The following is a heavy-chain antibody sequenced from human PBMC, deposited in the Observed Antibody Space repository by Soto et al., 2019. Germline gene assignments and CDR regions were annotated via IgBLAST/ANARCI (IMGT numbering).Heavy chain of an antibody. CDR3: ARGRGGYSPFNYGMDV. CDR2: IDHGGSP. J-gene: IGHJ6*02. V-gene: IGHV4-34*01. CDR1: GGSFSDYD. D-gene: IGHD6-13*01. Sequence: SETLSLTCAVYGGSFSDYDWNWIRQAPGKGLEWIGEIDHGGSPNYNPSLKRRVTISVDTSKSQFSLKMRFLTSADAAMYYCARGRGGYSPFNYGMDVWGHGTTVTVSS.